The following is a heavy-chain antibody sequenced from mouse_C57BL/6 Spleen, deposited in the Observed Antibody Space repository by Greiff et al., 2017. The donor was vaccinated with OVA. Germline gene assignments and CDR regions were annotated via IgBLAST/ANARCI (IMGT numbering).Heavy chain of an antibody. CDR2: IDPSDSYT. CDR3: AKVALTGYFDV. D-gene: IGHD1-1*02. J-gene: IGHJ1*03. V-gene: IGHV1-50*01. Sequence: QVQLQQPGAELVKPGASVKLSCKASGYTFTSYWMQWVKQRPGQGLEWIGEIDPSDSYTNYNQKFKGKATLTVDTSSSTAYMQLSSLTSEDSAVYYCAKVALTGYFDVWGTGTTVTVAS. CDR1: GYTFTSYW.